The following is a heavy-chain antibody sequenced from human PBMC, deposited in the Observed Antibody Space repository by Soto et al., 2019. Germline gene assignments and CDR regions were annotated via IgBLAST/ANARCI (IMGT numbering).Heavy chain of an antibody. V-gene: IGHV3-53*02. CDR2: IYSGGST. CDR3: ARDPPATRHGMDV. CDR1: GFTVSSNY. J-gene: IGHJ6*02. Sequence: EVQLVETGGGLIQPGGSLRLSCAASGFTVSSNYMSWVRQAPGKGLEWVSVIYSGGSTYYADSVRGRFTISRDNSKTTQYLQMKSLRAEDTAVYYCARDPPATRHGMDVWGQGTTVTVSS.